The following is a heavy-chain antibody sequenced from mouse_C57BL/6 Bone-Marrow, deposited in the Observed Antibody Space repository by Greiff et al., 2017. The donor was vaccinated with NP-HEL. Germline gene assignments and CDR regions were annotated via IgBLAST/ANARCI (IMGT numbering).Heavy chain of an antibody. CDR1: GFTFSNYW. D-gene: IGHD2-5*01. Sequence: EVQGVESGGGLVQPGGSMKLSCVASGFTFSNYWMNWVRQSPEKGLEWVAQIRLKSDNYATHYAESVKGMFTISRDDSKSSVYLQMNNLRAEDTGIYYCTGAYYSNLLAMDYWGQGTSVTVSS. V-gene: IGHV6-3*01. CDR3: TGAYYSNLLAMDY. J-gene: IGHJ4*01. CDR2: IRLKSDNYAT.